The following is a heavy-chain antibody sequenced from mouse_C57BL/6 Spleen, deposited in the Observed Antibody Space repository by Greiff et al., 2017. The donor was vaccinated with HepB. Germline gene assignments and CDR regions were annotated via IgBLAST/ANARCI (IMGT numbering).Heavy chain of an antibody. J-gene: IGHJ3*01. D-gene: IGHD1-1*01. V-gene: IGHV5-4*01. CDR3: AREGHYYGSFAY. Sequence: EVKLVESGGGLVKPGGSLKLSCAASGFTFSSYAMSWARQTPEKRLEWVATISDGGSYTYYPDNVKGRFTISRDNAKNNLYLQMSHLKSEDTAMYYCAREGHYYGSFAYWGQGTLVTVSA. CDR2: ISDGGSYT. CDR1: GFTFSSYA.